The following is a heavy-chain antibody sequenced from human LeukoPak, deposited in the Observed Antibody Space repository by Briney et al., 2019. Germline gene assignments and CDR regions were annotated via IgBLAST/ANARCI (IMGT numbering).Heavy chain of an antibody. V-gene: IGHV4-4*07. CDR1: GGSISSYY. D-gene: IGHD3-10*01. Sequence: PSETLSLTCTVSGGSISSYYWSWIRQPAGKGLEWIGRIYTSGSTNYNPSLKSRVTMSVDTSKNQFSLKLSSVTAEDTAVYYCARDASYWFGELPPPSHFDYWGQGTLVTVSS. CDR2: IYTSGST. CDR3: ARDASYWFGELPPPSHFDY. J-gene: IGHJ4*02.